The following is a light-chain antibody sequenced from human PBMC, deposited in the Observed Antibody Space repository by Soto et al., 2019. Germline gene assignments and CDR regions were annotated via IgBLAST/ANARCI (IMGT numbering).Light chain of an antibody. CDR3: SSYTSSSLYV. J-gene: IGLJ1*01. Sequence: QSVLTQPASVSGSPGQSITISCTGTSSDVGGYDYVSWYQHHPGKAPKLMIYDVSNRPSGVSNRFSGSKSGNTASLTISGLQAEDEADYYCSSYTSSSLYVFGTGTSSPS. V-gene: IGLV2-14*03. CDR2: DVS. CDR1: SSDVGGYDY.